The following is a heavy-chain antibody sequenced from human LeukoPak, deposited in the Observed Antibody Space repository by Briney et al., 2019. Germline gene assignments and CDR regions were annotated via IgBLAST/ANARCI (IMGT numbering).Heavy chain of an antibody. Sequence: GRSLRLSCAASGFTFNNYAMSWVRQAPGKGLEWVSSIIGSGGTTYTADSVKGRFIISRDNSRNTLFLQMNILSTDDTAVYFCVKGGGYSYSYAMDVWGQGTTVTVSS. J-gene: IGHJ6*02. CDR1: GFTFNNYA. D-gene: IGHD2-15*01. CDR2: IIGSGGTT. V-gene: IGHV3-23*01. CDR3: VKGGGYSYSYAMDV.